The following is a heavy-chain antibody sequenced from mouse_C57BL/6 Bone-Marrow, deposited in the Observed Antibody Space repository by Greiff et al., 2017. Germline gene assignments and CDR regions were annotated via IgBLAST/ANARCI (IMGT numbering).Heavy chain of an antibody. J-gene: IGHJ1*03. CDR1: GYTFTDYE. V-gene: IGHV1-15*01. Sequence: QVQLKQSGAELVRPGASVTLSCKASGYTFTDYEMHWVKQTPVHGLEWIGAIDPETGGTAYNQKFKGKAILTADKSSSTAYMELRSLTSEDSAVYYCTRSGSNYVDWYFDVWGTGTTVTVSS. CDR2: IDPETGGT. CDR3: TRSGSNYVDWYFDV. D-gene: IGHD2-5*01.